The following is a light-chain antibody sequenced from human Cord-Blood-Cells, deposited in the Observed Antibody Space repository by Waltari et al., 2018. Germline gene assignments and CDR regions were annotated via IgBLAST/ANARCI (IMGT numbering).Light chain of an antibody. CDR3: QQYGSSPPLT. V-gene: IGKV3-20*01. CDR1: QSVSSSY. CDR2: GES. J-gene: IGKJ4*01. Sequence: EIVLTQSPGTLSLSPGERATLSCRASQSVSSSYLAWYQQKPGQAPRLLIYGESSRATGIPDRFIGSGSGTGFTLTISRLEPEDFAVYYCQQYGSSPPLTFGGATTVEI.